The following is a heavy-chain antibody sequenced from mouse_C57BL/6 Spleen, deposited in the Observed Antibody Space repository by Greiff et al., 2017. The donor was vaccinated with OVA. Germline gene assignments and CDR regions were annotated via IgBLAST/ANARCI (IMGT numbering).Heavy chain of an antibody. CDR2: IYPRSGNT. V-gene: IGHV1-81*01. J-gene: IGHJ1*03. D-gene: IGHD1-1*01. CDR3: ARGIITTVPWYCDV. Sequence: QQSCKASGYTFTSYGISWVKQRTGQGLEWIGEIYPRSGNTYYNEKFKGKATLTADKSSSTAYMELRSLTSEDSAVYFCARGIITTVPWYCDVWGTGTTVTVSS. CDR1: GYTFTSYG.